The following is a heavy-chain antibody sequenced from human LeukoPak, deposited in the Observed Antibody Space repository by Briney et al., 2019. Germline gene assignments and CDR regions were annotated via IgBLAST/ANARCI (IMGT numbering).Heavy chain of an antibody. Sequence: PSETLSLTCTVSGGSISSYYWSWIRQPPGKGLEWIGYIYYSGSTNYNPSLKSRVTISVDTSKNQFSLKLSSVTAADTAVYYCARAPPYDYVWGSYRPPDGFDIWGQGTMVTVSS. J-gene: IGHJ3*02. CDR3: ARAPPYDYVWGSYRPPDGFDI. CDR1: GGSISSYY. V-gene: IGHV4-59*01. D-gene: IGHD3-16*02. CDR2: IYYSGST.